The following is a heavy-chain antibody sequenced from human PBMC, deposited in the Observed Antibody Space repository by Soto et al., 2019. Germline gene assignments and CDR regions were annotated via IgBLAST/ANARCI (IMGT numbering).Heavy chain of an antibody. CDR2: IYSGGST. V-gene: IGHV3-66*01. Sequence: GGSLRLSCAASGFTVSSNYMSWVRQAPGKGLEWVSVIYSGGSTYYADSVKGRFTISRDNSKNTLYLQMNSLRAEDTAVYYCARVVGYGDYYYYMDVWGKGTTVTVSS. CDR3: ARVVGYGDYYYYMDV. D-gene: IGHD4-17*01. J-gene: IGHJ6*03. CDR1: GFTVSSNY.